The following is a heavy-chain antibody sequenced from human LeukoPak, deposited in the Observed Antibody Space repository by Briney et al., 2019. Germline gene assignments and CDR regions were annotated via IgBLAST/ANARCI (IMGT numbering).Heavy chain of an antibody. Sequence: GGSLRLSCTASGFTFGDYAMAWVRQAPGKGLEWVGFIASETYGGTAEYAAPVKGRFTISRDDSKSIAYLQMNSLKTEDTAVYYCTRDQTPYYWGQGTLVTVSS. J-gene: IGHJ4*02. CDR2: IASETYGGTA. CDR1: GFTFGDYA. V-gene: IGHV3-49*04. CDR3: TRDQTPYY.